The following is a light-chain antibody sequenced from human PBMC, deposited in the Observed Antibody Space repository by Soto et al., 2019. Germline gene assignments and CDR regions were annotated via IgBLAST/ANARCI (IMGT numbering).Light chain of an antibody. CDR2: EVF. Sequence: QSALTQPASVSGSPGQSITISCTATSSDVGSYNYVSWYQQYPGKAPKLMIYEVFNRPSGVSNRFSGSKSGKKASLIVSGLQAEDEADYYCSSYTNNSTLVFGGGTKL. CDR1: SSDVGSYNY. CDR3: SSYTNNSTLV. V-gene: IGLV2-14*01. J-gene: IGLJ2*01.